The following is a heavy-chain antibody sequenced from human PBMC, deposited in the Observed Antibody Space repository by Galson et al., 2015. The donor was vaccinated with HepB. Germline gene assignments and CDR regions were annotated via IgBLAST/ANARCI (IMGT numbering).Heavy chain of an antibody. D-gene: IGHD6-13*01. V-gene: IGHV3-48*03. CDR2: ISSSGSTI. CDR1: GFTVSSYE. J-gene: IGHJ4*02. Sequence: SLRLSCAASGFTVSSYEMNWVRQAPGKGLEWVSYISSSGSTIYYADSVKGRFTISRDNAKNSLYLQMNSLRAEDTAVYYCARDGTAAAGYYFDYWGQGTLVTVSS. CDR3: ARDGTAAAGYYFDY.